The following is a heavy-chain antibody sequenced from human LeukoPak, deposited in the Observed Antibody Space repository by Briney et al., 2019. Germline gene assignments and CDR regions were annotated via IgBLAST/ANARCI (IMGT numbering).Heavy chain of an antibody. Sequence: GGCLRLSCAASVFTFDDYAMQWVRQAPGKGLEWVSGISWNSGSIGYADSVKGRFTISRDNAKNSLYLQMNRLRADDTALYYSAKDMGIRVSIGYNDYWGQGTLVTVSS. J-gene: IGHJ4*02. CDR2: ISWNSGSI. CDR3: AKDMGIRVSIGYNDY. D-gene: IGHD6-6*01. V-gene: IGHV3-9*01. CDR1: VFTFDDYA.